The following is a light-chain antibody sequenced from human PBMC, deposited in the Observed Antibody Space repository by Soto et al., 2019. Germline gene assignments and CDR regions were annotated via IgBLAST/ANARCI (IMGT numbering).Light chain of an antibody. CDR1: QSIINNY. CDR3: HQYGSSPPYT. CDR2: GSS. V-gene: IGKV3-20*01. J-gene: IGKJ2*01. Sequence: EVVLTQSPGTLSLSPGERVTHSCRASQSIINNYLAWYQQRPGQAPRLLIYGSSDRATGIPDRFSGSGSGTHFTLTISRLEPEDCAVYYCHQYGSSPPYTFGQGTKVEI.